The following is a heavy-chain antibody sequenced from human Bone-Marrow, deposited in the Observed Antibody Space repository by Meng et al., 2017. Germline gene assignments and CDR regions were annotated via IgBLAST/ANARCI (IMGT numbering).Heavy chain of an antibody. V-gene: IGHV3-53*04. D-gene: IGHD1-26*01. CDR1: GFTVSSNY. CDR2: IYSGGST. J-gene: IGHJ4*02. CDR3: ASGSGVFDY. Sequence: GESLKISCAASGFTVSSNYMSWVRQAPGKGLEWVSVIYSGGSTYYADSVKGRFTISRHNSKNTLYLQMNSLRAEDTAVHYCASGSGVFDYWGQGTLVTVSS.